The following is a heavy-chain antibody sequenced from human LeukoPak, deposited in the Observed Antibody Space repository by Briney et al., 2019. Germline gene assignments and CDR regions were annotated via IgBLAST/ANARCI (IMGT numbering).Heavy chain of an antibody. V-gene: IGHV3-74*03. D-gene: IGHD3-16*02. Sequence: GGSLRLSCAASGFTFSTYAMSWVRQIPGKGLEWVSRIRGDGSDAKYADSVKGGLTISRENAKNTVYMQRNRLRDEDTAVYYCASSPLTFGGVIVPEYFDYWGQGTLVTVSS. CDR2: IRGDGSDA. J-gene: IGHJ4*02. CDR3: ASSPLTFGGVIVPEYFDY. CDR1: GFTFSTYA.